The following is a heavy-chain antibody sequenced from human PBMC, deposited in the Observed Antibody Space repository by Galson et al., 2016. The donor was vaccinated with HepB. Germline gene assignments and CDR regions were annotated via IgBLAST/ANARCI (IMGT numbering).Heavy chain of an antibody. CDR2: ISYDGSNK. J-gene: IGHJ4*02. D-gene: IGHD5-12*01. V-gene: IGHV3-30*18. Sequence: SLRLSCAASGFTFSSYGMHWVRQAPGKGLEWVAVISYDGSNKYYADSVKGRLTISRDNSTNTLYLQMNSLRAEDTAVYYCAKWGGSGYDWARLDYWGQGTLVTVSS. CDR1: GFTFSSYG. CDR3: AKWGGSGYDWARLDY.